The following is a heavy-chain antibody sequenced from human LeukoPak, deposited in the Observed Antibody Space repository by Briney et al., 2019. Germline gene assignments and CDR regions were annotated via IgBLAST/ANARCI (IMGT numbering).Heavy chain of an antibody. CDR1: VESASTDS. CDR3: ASLSDVVGGTFLLDP. CDR2: LNYTGSA. V-gene: IGHV4-59*08. D-gene: IGHD1-26*01. Sequence: KAPQRPSLTSAVSVESASTDSWSRIWLRPREGLGRLGYLNYTGSANYNPSVKSRLTMSVDTSKNQFSLRLTSVTAADTAVYYCASLSDVVGGTFLLDPWGQGTLVTVSS. J-gene: IGHJ5*02.